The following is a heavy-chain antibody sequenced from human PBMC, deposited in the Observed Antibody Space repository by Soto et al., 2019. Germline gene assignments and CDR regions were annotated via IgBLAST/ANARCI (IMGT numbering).Heavy chain of an antibody. Sequence: GGSLRLSCAASGFTFSDYYMSWIRQAPGKGLEWVSYISSSSSYTNYADSVKGRFTISRDNTRNSLALQMNTLRVEDTVIYYCAKDSHWGIISPTQDHWGQGTQVTVS. CDR2: ISSSSSYT. J-gene: IGHJ4*02. V-gene: IGHV3-11*05. CDR1: GFTFSDYY. D-gene: IGHD3-16*01. CDR3: AKDSHWGIISPTQDH.